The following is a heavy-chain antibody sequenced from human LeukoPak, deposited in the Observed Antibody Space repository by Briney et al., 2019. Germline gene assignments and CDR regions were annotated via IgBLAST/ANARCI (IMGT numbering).Heavy chain of an antibody. V-gene: IGHV4-4*07. Sequence: SETLSLTCTVSGGSISSYYWSWIRRPAGKGLEWIGRIYTSGSTNYNPSLKSRVTMSVDTSKNQFSLKLSSVTAADTAVYYCARIGYDILTGYQYDAFDIWGQGTMVTVSS. CDR1: GGSISSYY. CDR2: IYTSGST. D-gene: IGHD3-9*01. J-gene: IGHJ3*02. CDR3: ARIGYDILTGYQYDAFDI.